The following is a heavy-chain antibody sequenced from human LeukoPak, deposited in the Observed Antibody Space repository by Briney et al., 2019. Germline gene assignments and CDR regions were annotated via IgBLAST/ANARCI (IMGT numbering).Heavy chain of an antibody. V-gene: IGHV3-23*01. D-gene: IGHD6-19*01. J-gene: IGHJ4*02. CDR3: AKDGVWYSSGQFYFDC. CDR1: GFTFSGYA. CDR2: ISGSGGST. Sequence: PGGSLRLSCAASGFTFSGYAISWVRQATGKGLEWVSSISGSGGSTYYADSVKGRFTISRDNSKNTLYLQMNSLRAEDTAVYYCAKDGVWYSSGQFYFDCWGQGTLVTVSS.